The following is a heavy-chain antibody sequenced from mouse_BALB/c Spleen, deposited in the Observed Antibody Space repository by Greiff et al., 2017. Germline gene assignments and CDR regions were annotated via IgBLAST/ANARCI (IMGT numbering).Heavy chain of an antibody. CDR1: GYTFTSYW. V-gene: IGHV1S81*02. Sequence: QVQLQQPGAELVKPGASVKLSCKASGYTFTSYWMHWVKQRPGQGLEWIGEINPSNGRTNYNEKFKSKATLTVDKSSSTAYMQLSSLTSEDSAVYYCASGGNVYFDVWGAGTTVTVSS. CDR3: ASGGNVYFDV. J-gene: IGHJ1*01. D-gene: IGHD2-1*01. CDR2: INPSNGRT.